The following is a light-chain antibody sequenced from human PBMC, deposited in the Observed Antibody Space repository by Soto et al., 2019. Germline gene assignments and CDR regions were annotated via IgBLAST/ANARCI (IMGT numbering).Light chain of an antibody. Sequence: QSVLTQPASVSGSPGQSITMSCTGTSSDVGGYNFVSWYQQHPGKAPKLMIYDVTNRPSGVSIRFSGSKSGNTASLTISGLQAEDEADYYCSSYTSSGTYVVFGGGTKVTVL. CDR2: DVT. V-gene: IGLV2-14*03. CDR1: SSDVGGYNF. J-gene: IGLJ2*01. CDR3: SSYTSSGTYVV.